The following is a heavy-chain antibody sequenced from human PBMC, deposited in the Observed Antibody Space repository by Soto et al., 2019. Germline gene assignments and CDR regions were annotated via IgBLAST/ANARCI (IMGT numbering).Heavy chain of an antibody. D-gene: IGHD3-16*01. V-gene: IGHV3-23*01. CDR1: GFTFSNYA. Sequence: DVQVLESGGGLVQPGGSLRLSCAASGFTFSNYAMSWVRQAPGKGLEWISAISGRGGSTYYSGSVKGRFNISRDNSRDALDRHLNSLRDEASAVYYCGKEEGGSGGLYYFDYWGQGALVTVSS. J-gene: IGHJ4*02. CDR2: ISGRGGST. CDR3: GKEEGGSGGLYYFDY.